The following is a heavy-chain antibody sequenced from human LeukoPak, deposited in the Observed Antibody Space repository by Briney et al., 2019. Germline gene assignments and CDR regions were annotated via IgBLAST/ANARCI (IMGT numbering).Heavy chain of an antibody. CDR3: ARGYWYGDYTTYFDY. CDR2: ISYDGSNK. V-gene: IGHV3-30*01. CDR1: GFTFSSYA. Sequence: RSLRLSCAASGFTFSSYAMHWVRQAPGKGLEWVAVISYDGSNKYYADSVKGRFTISRDNSKNTLYLQMNSLRAEDTAVYYCARGYWYGDYTTYFDYWGQGTLVTVSS. J-gene: IGHJ4*02. D-gene: IGHD4-17*01.